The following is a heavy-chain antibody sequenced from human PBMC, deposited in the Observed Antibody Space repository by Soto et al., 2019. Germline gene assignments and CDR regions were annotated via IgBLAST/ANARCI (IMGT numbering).Heavy chain of an antibody. V-gene: IGHV4-34*01. CDR1: CGSLSGYY. CDR2: INQSGGT. CDR3: ARILLWFGESTHPDY. D-gene: IGHD3-10*01. Sequence: SETLSLTCAVYCGSLSGYYWSWIRQPPGKGLEWIGEINQSGGTKYNPSLKSRVTISIDTSTKQFSLKMSSVTAADTAVYYCARILLWFGESTHPDYWGQGTQVTVSS. J-gene: IGHJ4*02.